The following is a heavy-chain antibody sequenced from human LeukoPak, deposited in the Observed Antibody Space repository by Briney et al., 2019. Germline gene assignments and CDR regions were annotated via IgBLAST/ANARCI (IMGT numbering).Heavy chain of an antibody. D-gene: IGHD3-22*01. CDR1: GLTLSSYT. J-gene: IGHJ4*02. Sequence: GGSLRLSCAASGLTLSSYTISWVRQASGKGLEWVSSISGSEGYTYYAGSVRGRFTISRDNSENTLYLQMTSLRVEDTAVYYCATPTTYFHDSSAFDWGQGTLVTVSS. CDR2: ISGSEGYT. CDR3: ATPTTYFHDSSAFD. V-gene: IGHV3-23*01.